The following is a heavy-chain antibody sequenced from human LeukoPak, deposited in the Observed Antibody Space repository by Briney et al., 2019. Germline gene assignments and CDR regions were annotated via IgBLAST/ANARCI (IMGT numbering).Heavy chain of an antibody. Sequence: TGGSLRLSCAASGFTFSSYGMHWVRQAPGKGLEWVAFIRYDGSSKYYADSVRGRFTISRDDSRDTLYLQMNGLRAEDTAVYYCAKAARFLERVIGYFYYWGQGNLVTVSS. CDR1: GFTFSSYG. V-gene: IGHV3-30*02. D-gene: IGHD3-3*01. J-gene: IGHJ4*02. CDR2: IRYDGSSK. CDR3: AKAARFLERVIGYFYY.